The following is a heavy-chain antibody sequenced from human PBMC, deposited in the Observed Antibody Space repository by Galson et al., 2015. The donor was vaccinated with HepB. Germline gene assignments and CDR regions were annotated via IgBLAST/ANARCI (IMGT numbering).Heavy chain of an antibody. D-gene: IGHD3-3*01. J-gene: IGHJ4*02. CDR2: INHSGIT. V-gene: IGHV4-34*01. CDR3: ASSPPVNDFWSRADY. CDR1: GASFSGYY. Sequence: TLSLTCAVYGASFSGYYWSWIRQPPGKGLEWIGEINHSGITKYNPSLKSRVTISVDTSKNQISLKLSSVTAADTAVYYCASSPPVNDFWSRADYWGQGTLVTVSS.